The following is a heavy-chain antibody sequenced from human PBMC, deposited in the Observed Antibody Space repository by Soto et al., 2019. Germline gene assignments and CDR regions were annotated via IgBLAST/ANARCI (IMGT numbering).Heavy chain of an antibody. J-gene: IGHJ4*02. CDR3: ARDPIGAGPVDS. CDR2: ISTSGGNT. CDR1: GFIFSSYG. Sequence: GGSLRLSCSASGFIFSSYGMSWVRLPPGQGLEWVSFISTSGGNTSYAESVKGRFTVSRDNSKNTMYLQMNSLTAEDTAVYYCARDPIGAGPVDSWGQGTLVTVSS. V-gene: IGHV3-23*01. D-gene: IGHD1-26*01.